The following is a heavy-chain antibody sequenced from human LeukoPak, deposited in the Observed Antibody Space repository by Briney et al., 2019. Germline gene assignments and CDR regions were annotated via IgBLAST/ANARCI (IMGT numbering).Heavy chain of an antibody. J-gene: IGHJ4*02. CDR3: AKPARTDYVDY. CDR1: GFTFDDYG. CDR2: ISGSGGRT. V-gene: IGHV3-23*01. Sequence: AGGSLRLSCAASGFTFDDYGMSWVRQDPGKGREWVSAISGSGGRTYYADSVEGRFTISRDNSKNTLYLQMNSLRAEDTAVYYCAKPARTDYVDYWGQGTLVTVST. D-gene: IGHD1-14*01.